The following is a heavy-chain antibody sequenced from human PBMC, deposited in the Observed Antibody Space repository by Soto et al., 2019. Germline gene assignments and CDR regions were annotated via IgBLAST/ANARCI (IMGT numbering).Heavy chain of an antibody. Sequence: QVQLQESGPGLVKPSQTLSLTCTVSGGSISSGGYYWSWIRQHPGKGLEWIGYIYYSGSTYYNPSLKSRVTISVDTSKTQFTLKLSSVTAANTAVYYCARAPYSSGPHHWGQGTLVTVSS. CDR3: ARAPYSSGPHH. J-gene: IGHJ4*02. V-gene: IGHV4-31*03. CDR2: IYYSGST. CDR1: GGSISSGGYY. D-gene: IGHD6-19*01.